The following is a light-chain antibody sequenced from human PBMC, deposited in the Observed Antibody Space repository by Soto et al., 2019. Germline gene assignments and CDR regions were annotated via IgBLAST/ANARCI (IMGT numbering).Light chain of an antibody. J-gene: IGLJ1*01. V-gene: IGLV2-14*01. CDR1: SSDVGGYNY. CDR2: EVS. CDR3: SSYTSSSTYV. Sequence: QSALTQPASVSGSPGQSITISCTGTSSDVGGYNYVSWYQQHPGKDPKLMIYEVSNRPSGVSNRFSGSKSGNTASLTISGIQAEDEADYYCSSYTSSSTYVFGTGTKLTVL.